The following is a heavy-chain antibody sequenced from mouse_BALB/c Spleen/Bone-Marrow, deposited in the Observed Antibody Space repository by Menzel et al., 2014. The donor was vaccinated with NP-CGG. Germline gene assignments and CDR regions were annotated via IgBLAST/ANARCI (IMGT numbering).Heavy chain of an antibody. CDR2: ISGGGSYR. CDR1: GFTFSSYG. V-gene: IGHV5-9-2*01. J-gene: IGHJ2*01. Sequence: EVKLEESGGGLVKPGGSLKLSCTASGFTFSSYGMSWVRQTPEKRLEWVATISGGGSYRYYPDSVQGRITISRDNAKNNLYLQMSSLRSEDTALYYCATQSFDYWGQGTTLTVSS. CDR3: ATQSFDY.